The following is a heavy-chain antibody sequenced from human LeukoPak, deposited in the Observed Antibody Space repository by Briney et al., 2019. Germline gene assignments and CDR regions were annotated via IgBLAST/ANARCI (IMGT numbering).Heavy chain of an antibody. CDR1: GGSTSRYY. CDR3: ARLPGIAAV. Sequence: SETLSLTCTVSGGSTSRYYWSWNRQPPGKRLEWLGYIYYSGSTTYNPSHKSRLTMSVDTSKNQISLKLISLTAAVTAVYYCARLPGIAAVWGQGTLVTVSS. V-gene: IGHV4-59*08. J-gene: IGHJ4*02. CDR2: IYYSGST. D-gene: IGHD6-13*01.